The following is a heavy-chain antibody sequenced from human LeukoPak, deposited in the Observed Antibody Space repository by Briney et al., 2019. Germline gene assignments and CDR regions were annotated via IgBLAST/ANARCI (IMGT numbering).Heavy chain of an antibody. D-gene: IGHD3-22*01. V-gene: IGHV4-59*01. CDR2: IYYSGST. Sequence: SETLSLTCTVSGGSISSYYWSWIRQPPGKGREWIGYIYYSGSTNYNPSLKSRVTISVDTSKNQFSLKLSSVTAADTAVYYCARDTYYYDSSGSFDYWGQGTLVTVSS. J-gene: IGHJ4*02. CDR1: GGSISSYY. CDR3: ARDTYYYDSSGSFDY.